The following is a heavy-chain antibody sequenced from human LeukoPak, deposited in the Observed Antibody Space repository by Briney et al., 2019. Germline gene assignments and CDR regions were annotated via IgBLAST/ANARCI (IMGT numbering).Heavy chain of an antibody. Sequence: PSQTLSLTCSVSGDSISSDDYYWSWIRQPAGKGLEWIGYILYRGTAYYHPSLKSRVIISVDTSRNEFSLELTSVTAADTAVYYCARFRRGIYYFDRWGQGTLVTVSS. D-gene: IGHD2-8*02. CDR1: GDSISSDDYY. V-gene: IGHV4-30-4*01. CDR2: ILYRGTA. J-gene: IGHJ4*02. CDR3: ARFRRGIYYFDR.